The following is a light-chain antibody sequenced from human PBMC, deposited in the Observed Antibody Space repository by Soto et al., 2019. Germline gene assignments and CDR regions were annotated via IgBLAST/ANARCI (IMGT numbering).Light chain of an antibody. J-gene: IGLJ3*02. CDR1: SSNIGAGYD. V-gene: IGLV1-40*01. Sequence: QSVLTQPPSVSGAPGQRVTISRTGSSSNIGAGYDVHWYQQLPGTAPKLLIYGNSNRPSGVPDRFSGSKSGTSASLAITGLQAEDEADYYCQSYDSSLPVGVFGGGTKVTVL. CDR3: QSYDSSLPVGV. CDR2: GNS.